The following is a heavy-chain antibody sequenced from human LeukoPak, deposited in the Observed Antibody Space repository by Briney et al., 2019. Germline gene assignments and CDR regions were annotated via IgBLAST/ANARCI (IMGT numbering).Heavy chain of an antibody. CDR3: ASQTAVAGNVDY. J-gene: IGHJ4*02. CDR1: GGTFSSYA. D-gene: IGHD6-19*01. Sequence: ASVKVSCKASGGTFSSYAISWVRQAPGQGLEWMGGIIPIFGTANYAQKFQGRVTITADESTSTAYMELSSLRSEDTAVYYCASQTAVAGNVDYWGQGTLVTVSS. V-gene: IGHV1-69*13. CDR2: IIPIFGTA.